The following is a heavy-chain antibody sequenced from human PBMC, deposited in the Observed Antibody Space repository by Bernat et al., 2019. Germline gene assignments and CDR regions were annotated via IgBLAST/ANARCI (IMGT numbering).Heavy chain of an antibody. J-gene: IGHJ6*02. CDR2: INSDGSST. CDR1: GFTFSSYW. D-gene: IGHD3-3*01. Sequence: EVQLVESGGGLVQPGGSLRLSCAASGFTFSSYWMHWVRQAPGKGLVWVSSINSDGSSTSYADSVKGRFTISRDNAKNTLYLQMNSLRAEDTAVYYCARDLWSGYHYYYYGMDVWGQGTTVTVSS. V-gene: IGHV3-74*01. CDR3: ARDLWSGYHYYYYGMDV.